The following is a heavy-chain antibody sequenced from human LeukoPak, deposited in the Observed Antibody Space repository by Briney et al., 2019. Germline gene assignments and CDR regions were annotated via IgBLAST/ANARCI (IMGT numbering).Heavy chain of an antibody. J-gene: IGHJ4*02. V-gene: IGHV3-11*04. CDR1: GFTFSDYY. CDR3: ASSLRGKLVPAAIRGGN. Sequence: GGSLRLSCAASGFTFSDYYMSWIRQAPGKGLEWVSYISSSGSTIYYADSVKGRFTISRDDAKNSLYLQMNSLRAEDTAVYYCASSLRGKLVPAAIRGGNWGQGTLVTVSS. CDR2: ISSSGSTI. D-gene: IGHD2-2*02.